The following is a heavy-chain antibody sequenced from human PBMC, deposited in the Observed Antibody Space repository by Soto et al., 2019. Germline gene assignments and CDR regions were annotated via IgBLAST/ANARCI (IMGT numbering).Heavy chain of an antibody. CDR2: IYHSESA. V-gene: IGHV4-4*02. CDR3: ARGKYITARLALDI. J-gene: IGHJ3*02. CDR1: GDSIISNNW. D-gene: IGHD6-6*01. Sequence: SETLSLTCGVSGDSIISNNWWTWVRQPPGKGLEWVGEIYHSESANYNPSLKRRVTISLDKSRNQFSLSLASVTAADAAVYFCARGKYITARLALDIWGQGTMGTVS.